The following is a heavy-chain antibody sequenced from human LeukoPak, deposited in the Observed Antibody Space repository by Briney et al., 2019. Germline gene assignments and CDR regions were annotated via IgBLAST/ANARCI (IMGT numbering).Heavy chain of an antibody. V-gene: IGHV3-30*18. CDR1: GFTFSSYG. Sequence: GGSLRLSCAASGFTFSSYGMHWVRQAPGKGLEWVAVISYDGSNKYYADSVKGRFTISRDNSKNTLYLQMNSLRAEDTAVYYCAKDVGGSSSWYYFDYWGQGTLVTVSS. D-gene: IGHD6-13*01. CDR2: ISYDGSNK. J-gene: IGHJ4*02. CDR3: AKDVGGSSSWYYFDY.